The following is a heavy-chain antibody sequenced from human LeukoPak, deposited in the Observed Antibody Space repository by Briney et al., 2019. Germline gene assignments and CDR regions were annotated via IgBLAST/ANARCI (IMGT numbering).Heavy chain of an antibody. CDR1: GGTFSTYA. J-gene: IGHJ4*02. CDR2: ITPMFGTA. CDR3: ARELSYYYDSSGYFDY. Sequence: GASVKVSCKASGGTFSTYAISWVHQAPGQGLEWMGGITPMFGTANYAQKFQGRVTITADDSTSTAYMELSSLRSEDTAVYYCARELSYYYDSSGYFDYWGQGTLVTVSS. V-gene: IGHV1-69*13. D-gene: IGHD3-22*01.